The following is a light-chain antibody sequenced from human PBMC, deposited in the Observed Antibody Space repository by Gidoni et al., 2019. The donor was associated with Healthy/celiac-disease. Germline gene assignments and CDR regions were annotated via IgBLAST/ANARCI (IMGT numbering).Light chain of an antibody. V-gene: IGLV4-69*01. Sequence: QLVLTQSPSASASLGASVKLTCTLSSGPSSYAIAWHQQQPEKGPRYLMKLNSDGSHSKGDGIPDRFSGSSSGAERYLTISSLQSEDEADYYCQTWGTVFGGGTKLTVL. J-gene: IGLJ2*01. CDR3: QTWGTV. CDR1: SGPSSYA. CDR2: LNSDGSH.